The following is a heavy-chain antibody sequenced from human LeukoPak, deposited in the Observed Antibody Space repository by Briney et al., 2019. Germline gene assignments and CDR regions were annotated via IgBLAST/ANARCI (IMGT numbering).Heavy chain of an antibody. V-gene: IGHV4-34*01. CDR2: INHSGST. CDR1: GGSFSGYY. D-gene: IGHD5-24*01. Sequence: PSETLSLTCAVYGGSFSGYYWSWTRQPPGKGLEWIGEINHSGSTNYNPSLKSRVTISVDTSKNQFSLKLSSVTAADTAVYYCARGRIRAVATINYWGQGTLVTVSS. CDR3: ARGRIRAVATINY. J-gene: IGHJ4*02.